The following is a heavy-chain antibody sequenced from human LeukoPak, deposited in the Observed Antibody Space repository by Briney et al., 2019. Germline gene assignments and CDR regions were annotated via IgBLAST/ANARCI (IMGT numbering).Heavy chain of an antibody. CDR2: INHSGST. CDR1: GGSFSGYY. CDR3: ARGRRASIDYYYYYYMDV. Sequence: PSETLSLTCAVYGGSFSGYYWSWIRQPPGKGLEWIGEINHSGSTNYNPSLKSRVTISVDTSKNQFSLKLSSVTAADTAVYYCARGRRASIDYYYYYYMDVWGEGTTVTVSS. V-gene: IGHV4-34*01. D-gene: IGHD3-10*01. J-gene: IGHJ6*03.